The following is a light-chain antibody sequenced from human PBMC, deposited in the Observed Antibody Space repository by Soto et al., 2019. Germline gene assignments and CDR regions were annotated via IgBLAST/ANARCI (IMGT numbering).Light chain of an antibody. CDR3: QHLDSYST. V-gene: IGKV1-9*01. CDR1: QGISSY. J-gene: IGKJ5*01. CDR2: AAS. Sequence: DIQLTQSPSFLSASVGDRVTITCRASQGISSYLAWYQQKPGKAPKLLIYAASTLQSGVPSRFSGCGSGTEFTLTISSLQPEDFATYYCQHLDSYSTFGQGTRLEIK.